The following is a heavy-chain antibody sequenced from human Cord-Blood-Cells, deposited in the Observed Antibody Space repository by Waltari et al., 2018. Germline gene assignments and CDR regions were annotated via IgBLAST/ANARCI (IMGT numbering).Heavy chain of an antibody. CDR1: GYTLTELS. D-gene: IGHD2-15*01. J-gene: IGHJ4*02. CDR2: FDPEDGET. CDR3: AAEYCSGGSCEYYFDY. V-gene: IGHV1-24*01. Sequence: QVQLVQSGAEVKKPVASVKVSCKVSGYTLTELSMHWVRQAPGKGLEWMGGFDPEDGETIYAQKFQGRVTMTEDTSTDTAYMELSSLRSEDTAVYYCAAEYCSGGSCEYYFDYWGQGTLVTVSS.